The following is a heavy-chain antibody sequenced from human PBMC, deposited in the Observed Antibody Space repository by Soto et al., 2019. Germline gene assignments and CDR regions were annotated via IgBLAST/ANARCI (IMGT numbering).Heavy chain of an antibody. J-gene: IGHJ4*02. CDR3: ARGYWFFDY. D-gene: IGHD3-10*01. CDR2: ISGNSGSI. V-gene: IGHV3-9*01. Sequence: EVQLVESGGGLVQPGRSLRLSCAASGFTFDDYAIHWVRQAPGKGLEWVSGISGNSGSIGYADSVKGRFTISRDNAKNSLYLLMNSLRAEDTALYYCARGYWFFDYWGQGTLVTVSS. CDR1: GFTFDDYA.